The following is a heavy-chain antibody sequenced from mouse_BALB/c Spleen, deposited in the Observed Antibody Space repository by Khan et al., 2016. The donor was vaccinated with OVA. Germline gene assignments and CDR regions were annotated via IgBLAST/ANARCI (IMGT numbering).Heavy chain of an antibody. V-gene: IGHV1-84*02. CDR1: GYTFTYNY. CDR3: AREGYYESGLFDY. Sequence: QVQLLQSGPELVKPGASVNISCKASGYTFTYNYINWVKQKPGQGLEWIGWIYPGSGNTKYNEKFKGKATLTVDTSSSKAYMHIRRLQAEGTAVYFCAREGYYESGLFDYWGQGTTLTVSS. J-gene: IGHJ2*01. CDR2: IYPGSGNT. D-gene: IGHD1-1*01.